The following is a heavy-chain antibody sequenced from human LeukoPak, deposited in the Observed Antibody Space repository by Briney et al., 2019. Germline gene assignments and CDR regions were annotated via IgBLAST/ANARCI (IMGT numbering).Heavy chain of an antibody. D-gene: IGHD3-10*01. CDR3: ARDAPMGSDAFDI. V-gene: IGHV1-18*01. CDR2: ISAYNGYT. J-gene: IGHJ3*02. Sequence: ASVKVSCKASGYTFTSYGISWVRQAPGQGLEWMGWISAYNGYTNYAQKLQGRVTMTTDTSTSTAYMELRSLRSDDTAVYYCARDAPMGSDAFDIWDQGTMVTVSS. CDR1: GYTFTSYG.